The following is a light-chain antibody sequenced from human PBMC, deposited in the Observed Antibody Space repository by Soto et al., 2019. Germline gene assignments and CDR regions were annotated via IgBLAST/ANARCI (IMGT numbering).Light chain of an antibody. V-gene: IGKV3-20*01. Sequence: EIVLTQSPGTLSLSPGERVTLSCRASQSVSSNYLAWYQQKPGQAPGLLIHGASNRATGIPDRFSGSGSGTDFTLTISRLEPEDFAVYYCHQYGTSPWTFGQGTKVDIK. CDR2: GAS. CDR1: QSVSSNY. CDR3: HQYGTSPWT. J-gene: IGKJ1*01.